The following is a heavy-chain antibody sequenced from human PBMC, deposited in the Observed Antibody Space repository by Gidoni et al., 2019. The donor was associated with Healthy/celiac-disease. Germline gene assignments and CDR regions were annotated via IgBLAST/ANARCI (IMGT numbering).Heavy chain of an antibody. V-gene: IGHV3-33*01. Sequence: QVQLVESGGGVVQPGRSLRLSCAASGFTFSSYGMHWVRQAPGKGQEWVAVIWYDGSNKYYADSVKGRFTISRDNSKNTLYLQMNSLRAEDTAVYYCARDGVDIVVVPAAIPEYYFDYWGQGTLVTVSS. CDR3: ARDGVDIVVVPAAIPEYYFDY. CDR2: IWYDGSNK. CDR1: GFTFSSYG. J-gene: IGHJ4*02. D-gene: IGHD2-2*03.